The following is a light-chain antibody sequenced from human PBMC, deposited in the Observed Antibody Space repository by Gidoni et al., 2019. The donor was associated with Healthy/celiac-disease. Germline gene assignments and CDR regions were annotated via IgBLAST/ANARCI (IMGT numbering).Light chain of an antibody. Sequence: SYERTQPPSGSVSPGQPASLTCPGGKWGDKDACRYQQKPGQSPVLVIYQAHKRPSGIPERFSGSNSGNTATLTISGTQAMVEADYYCQAWDSSTVVFGGGTNLTVL. V-gene: IGLV3-1*01. CDR2: QAH. J-gene: IGLJ2*01. CDR1: KWGDKD. CDR3: QAWDSSTVV.